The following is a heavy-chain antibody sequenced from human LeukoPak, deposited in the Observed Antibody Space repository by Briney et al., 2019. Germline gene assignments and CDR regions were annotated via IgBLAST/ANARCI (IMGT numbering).Heavy chain of an antibody. J-gene: IGHJ4*02. D-gene: IGHD7-27*01. V-gene: IGHV4-59*01. CDR1: SGSISSDY. CDR2: IYYSGTT. CDR3: ARGANWGSPDY. Sequence: SETLSLTCTVSSGSISSDYWSWMRQSPGKGLEWIGYIYYSGTTSYNPSLKSRVTISLDTSKNQFSLKLSSVTAADTAVYYCARGANWGSPDYWGQGTLVTVSS.